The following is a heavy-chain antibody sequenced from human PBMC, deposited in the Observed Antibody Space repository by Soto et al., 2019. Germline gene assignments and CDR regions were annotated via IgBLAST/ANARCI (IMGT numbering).Heavy chain of an antibody. V-gene: IGHV4-39*07. CDR2: IYDSGNT. CDR3: ARDRGASLRKYYYGMDV. D-gene: IGHD3-10*01. CDR1: GGSIRGSSYY. Sequence: SETLSLTCTVSGGSIRGSSYYWGWIRQPPGKGLEWIGKIYDSGNTYYNPSLKSRVTISVDTSKNQFSLKLSSVTAADTAVYYCARDRGASLRKYYYGMDVWGQGTTVTVSS. J-gene: IGHJ6*02.